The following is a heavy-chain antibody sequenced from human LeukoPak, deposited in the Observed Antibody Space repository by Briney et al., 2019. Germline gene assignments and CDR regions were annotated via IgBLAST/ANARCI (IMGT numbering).Heavy chain of an antibody. V-gene: IGHV3-30*18. CDR3: AKDRDIVDPPDAFDI. Sequence: GGSLRLSCAASGFTFSSYGMHWVRQAPGKGLEWVAVISYDGSNKYYADSVKGRFTISRDNSKNTVHLQMNSLRAEDTAVYYCAKDRDIVDPPDAFDIWGQGTMVTVSS. CDR1: GFTFSSYG. CDR2: ISYDGSNK. J-gene: IGHJ3*02. D-gene: IGHD2-15*01.